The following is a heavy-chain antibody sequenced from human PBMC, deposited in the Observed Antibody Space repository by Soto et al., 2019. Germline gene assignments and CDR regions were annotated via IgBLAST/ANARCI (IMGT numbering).Heavy chain of an antibody. J-gene: IGHJ4*02. D-gene: IGHD6-6*01. CDR1: GYTFTSYD. CDR2: MNPNSGNT. Sequence: QVXXXQSGAEVKKPGASVKVSCKASGYTFTSYDINWVRQATGQGLEWMGWMNPNSGNTGYAQKFQGRVTMTRNTSISTAYMELSSLRSEDTAVYYCARVYSSSSPSDYWGQGTLVTVSS. CDR3: ARVYSSSSPSDY. V-gene: IGHV1-8*01.